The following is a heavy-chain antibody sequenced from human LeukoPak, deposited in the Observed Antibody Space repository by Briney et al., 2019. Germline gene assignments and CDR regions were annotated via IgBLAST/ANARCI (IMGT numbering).Heavy chain of an antibody. CDR2: IDPEDGET. CDR3: VTDPDVAEDVVARRDY. J-gene: IGHJ4*02. Sequence: GASVKVSCKASGYTFIDYYIHWVQQAPGKGLEWMGRIDPEDGETVYAERFQGRATITADTSIDTVYMELSSLRSEDTAMYYCVTDPDVAEDVVARRDYWGQGTLITVSS. D-gene: IGHD5-24*01. CDR1: GYTFIDYY. V-gene: IGHV1-69-2*01.